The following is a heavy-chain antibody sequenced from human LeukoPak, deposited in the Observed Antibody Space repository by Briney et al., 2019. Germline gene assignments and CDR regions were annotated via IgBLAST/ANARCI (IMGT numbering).Heavy chain of an antibody. V-gene: IGHV4-59*01. CDR2: IYYSGST. J-gene: IGHJ4*02. CDR3: ARADPVAGTVVDY. D-gene: IGHD6-19*01. CDR1: GGSISSYY. Sequence: PSETLSLTCTVSGGSISSYYWSWIRQPPGKGLEWIGYIYYSGSTNYNPSLKSRVTISVDTSKNQFSLKLSPVTAADTAVYYCARADPVAGTVVDYWGQGTLVTVSS.